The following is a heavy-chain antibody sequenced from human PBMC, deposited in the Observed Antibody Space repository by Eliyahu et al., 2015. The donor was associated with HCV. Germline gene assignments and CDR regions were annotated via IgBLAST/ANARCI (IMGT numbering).Heavy chain of an antibody. CDR2: IHSNGNT. Sequence: QVQLQASGPGLVKPSETLSLTCTVSGGSMTSYFWSWIRQPAGKGLEWIGRIHSNGNTNYNPSLKSRLTMSVDTAKNQFSLNLTSMTAADTAIFYCARESGASQQRSFDFWGQGSLVTVSS. CDR3: ARESGASQQRSFDF. D-gene: IGHD6-13*01. V-gene: IGHV4-4*07. CDR1: GGSMTSYF. J-gene: IGHJ4*02.